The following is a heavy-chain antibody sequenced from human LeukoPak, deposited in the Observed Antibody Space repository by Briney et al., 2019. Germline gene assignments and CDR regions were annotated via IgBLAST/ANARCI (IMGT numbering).Heavy chain of an antibody. V-gene: IGHV3-7*03. Sequence: GGSLRLSCAASGFTFSSYGMSWVRQAPGKGLEWVANIKKDGSEKYYVDSVKGRFTISRDNAKNSLYLQMNSLRVEDTAVYYCAREYIAFDYWGQGTLVTVSS. D-gene: IGHD5-12*01. CDR3: AREYIAFDY. CDR1: GFTFSSYG. J-gene: IGHJ4*02. CDR2: IKKDGSEK.